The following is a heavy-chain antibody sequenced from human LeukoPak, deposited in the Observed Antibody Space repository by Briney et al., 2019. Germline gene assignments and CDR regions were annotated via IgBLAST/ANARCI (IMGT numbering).Heavy chain of an antibody. J-gene: IGHJ6*02. CDR1: GFTVSSNY. V-gene: IGHV3-66*01. CDR3: AREWEGYYGSGSSYGMDV. CDR2: IYSGGST. D-gene: IGHD3-10*01. Sequence: GGSLRLSCVASGFTVSSNYMSWVRQAPGKGLEWVSVIYSGGSTYYADSVKGRFTISRDNSKNTLYLQMNSLRAEDTAVYYCAREWEGYYGSGSSYGMDVWGQGTTVTVSS.